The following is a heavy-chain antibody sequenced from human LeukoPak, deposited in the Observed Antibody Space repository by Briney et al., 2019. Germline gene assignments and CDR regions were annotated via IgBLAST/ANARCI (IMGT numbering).Heavy chain of an antibody. D-gene: IGHD5-12*01. V-gene: IGHV5-51*01. CDR3: ARTPGSSDYRGYQYWYFDL. CDR2: IHPGNSDT. CDR1: GYSFSTYW. Sequence: GESLKISCKGSGYSFSTYWVAWVRQMPGKGLEWMGIIHPGNSDTRYSPSFQGQVTISADKSITTDYLQWSSLKASDTAIYYCARTPGSSDYRGYQYWYFDLWGRGTLVTVSS. J-gene: IGHJ2*01.